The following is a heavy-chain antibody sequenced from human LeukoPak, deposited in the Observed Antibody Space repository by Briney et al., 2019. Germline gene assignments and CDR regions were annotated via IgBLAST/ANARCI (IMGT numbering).Heavy chain of an antibody. V-gene: IGHV3-30*04. CDR2: ISSDGNTK. D-gene: IGHD3-9*01. Sequence: GGSLRLSCVGSGFTFTDYAIHWLRQAPGKGMESVAFISSDGNTKFYADSLKGRITISRDNFRNTVFLEMTTLRPEDTALYYCVRDLTYGARFDYWGQGTLVTVSS. J-gene: IGHJ4*02. CDR1: GFTFTDYA. CDR3: VRDLTYGARFDY.